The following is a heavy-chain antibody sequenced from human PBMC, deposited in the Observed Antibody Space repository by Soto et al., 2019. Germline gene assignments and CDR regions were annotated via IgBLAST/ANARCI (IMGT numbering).Heavy chain of an antibody. V-gene: IGHV3-43*01. D-gene: IGHD3-22*01. CDR2: ISWDGGST. Sequence: EVQLVESGGVVVQPGGSLRLSCAASGFTFDDYTMHWVRQAPGKDLEWVSLISWDGGSTYYADSVKGRFTISRDNSKNSLYLQMNSLRTEDTALYYCAKDPDLSYYDDIATYYYYGMDVWGQGTTVTVSS. CDR1: GFTFDDYT. CDR3: AKDPDLSYYDDIATYYYYGMDV. J-gene: IGHJ6*02.